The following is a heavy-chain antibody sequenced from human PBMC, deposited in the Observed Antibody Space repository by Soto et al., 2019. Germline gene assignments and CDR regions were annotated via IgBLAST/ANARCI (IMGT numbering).Heavy chain of an antibody. CDR3: TRESMAYSTSSGAFHI. CDR2: MSYDARNN. D-gene: IGHD6-6*01. V-gene: IGHV3-30*04. Sequence: QVQLVESGGGVVQPGRSLRLSCAASGFTFSNYLMHWVRQAPGKGLEWVAVMSYDARNNYYTDSVKGRFTISRDISKNTLFLQMNSLTTEDTAVYYCTRESMAYSTSSGAFHIWGQGTMVTVSS. CDR1: GFTFSNYL. J-gene: IGHJ3*02.